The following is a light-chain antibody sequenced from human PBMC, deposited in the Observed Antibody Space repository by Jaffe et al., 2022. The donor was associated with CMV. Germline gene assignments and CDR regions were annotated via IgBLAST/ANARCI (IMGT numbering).Light chain of an antibody. CDR2: AAS. V-gene: IGKV1-39*01. CDR1: QSISRY. J-gene: IGKJ3*01. CDR3: QQGDSPPFN. Sequence: DIQMTQSPSSLSASVGDRVTITCRASQSISRYLNWYQQQPGKTPKVLIYAASSLQSGVPSRFSGSGSGTDFTLTISSLQPEDFATYYCQQGDSPPFNFGPGTKVDIK.